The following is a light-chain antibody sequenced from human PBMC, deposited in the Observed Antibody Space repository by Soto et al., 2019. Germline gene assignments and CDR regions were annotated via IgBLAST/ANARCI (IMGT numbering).Light chain of an antibody. Sequence: EIVMTHSPATLSVSPWERVTXXXXASQSVSSYLAWYQQKPGQAPRLLIYDASSRATGIPVRFSGSGSGTEFTLTISSLQSEDFGVYYCQQNKDWPGTFGQGTKVDI. V-gene: IGKV3-15*01. CDR3: QQNKDWPGT. CDR1: QSVSSY. CDR2: DAS. J-gene: IGKJ1*01.